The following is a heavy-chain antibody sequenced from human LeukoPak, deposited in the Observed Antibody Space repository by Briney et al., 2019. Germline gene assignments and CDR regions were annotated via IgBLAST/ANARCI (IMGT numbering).Heavy chain of an antibody. CDR3: ARGEQWLVHYFDY. J-gene: IGHJ4*02. Sequence: SETLSLTCAVYGGSFSGYYWSWIRQPPGKGLGWIGEINHSGSTNYNPSLKSRVTISVDTSKNQFSLKLSSVTAADTAVYYCARGEQWLVHYFDYWGQGTLVTVSS. CDR2: INHSGST. V-gene: IGHV4-34*01. D-gene: IGHD6-19*01. CDR1: GGSFSGYY.